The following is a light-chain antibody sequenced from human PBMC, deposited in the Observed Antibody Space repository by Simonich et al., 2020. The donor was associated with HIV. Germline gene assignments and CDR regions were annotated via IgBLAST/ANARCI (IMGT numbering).Light chain of an antibody. J-gene: IGKJ5*01. CDR2: WAS. CDR1: QSVLYSSNNKNY. Sequence: DIVMTQSPDSLAVSLGERATIYCKSSQSVLYSSNNKNYLAWYQQKPGQPPKLLIYWASTRESGVPDRFSGSGSGTDFTLTISSLQAEDVAVYSCQQYYSTPPTFGQGTRLEIK. CDR3: QQYYSTPPT. V-gene: IGKV4-1*01.